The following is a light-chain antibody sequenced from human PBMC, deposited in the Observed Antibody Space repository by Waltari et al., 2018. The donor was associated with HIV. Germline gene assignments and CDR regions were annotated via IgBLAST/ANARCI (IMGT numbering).Light chain of an antibody. Sequence: SYELTQPPSVSVSPGQTARITCSGDALPKKYAYWYQQKSGQAPVLVIYEDSKRPSGIPEGVSGSSSGTVATLTISGAQVEDEADYYCYSTDSSDWVFGGGTKLTVL. J-gene: IGLJ3*02. V-gene: IGLV3-10*01. CDR2: EDS. CDR1: ALPKKY. CDR3: YSTDSSDWV.